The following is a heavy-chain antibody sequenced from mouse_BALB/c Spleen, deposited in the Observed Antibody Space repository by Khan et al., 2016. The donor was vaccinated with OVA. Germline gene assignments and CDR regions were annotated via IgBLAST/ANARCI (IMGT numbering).Heavy chain of an antibody. CDR2: INPHIGET. J-gene: IGHJ2*01. CDR1: GYSFTGYF. Sequence: IQLVQSGPVLVRPGASVKISCKASGYSFTGYFMNWVMQSHGKSLEWIGRINPHIGETFYNQRFKDKATLTVDESSNTAHMELRSLASEDSAVYYCTRIYRSDFDYWGEGTTLTVSS. V-gene: IGHV1-20*02. D-gene: IGHD1-1*01. CDR3: TRIYRSDFDY.